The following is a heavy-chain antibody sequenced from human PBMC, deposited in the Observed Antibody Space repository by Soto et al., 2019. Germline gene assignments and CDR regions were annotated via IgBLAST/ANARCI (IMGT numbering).Heavy chain of an antibody. J-gene: IGHJ6*03. CDR2: ISAYNGNT. CDR3: ARISHYPPYYCYYMYV. V-gene: IGHV1-18*01. Sequence: GASVKVSCKASGGTFSSYTISWVRQAPGQGLEWMGWISAYNGNTNYAQKLQGRVTMTTDTSTSTAYMELRSLRSDDTAVYYCARISHYPPYYCYYMYVCGRGTTVTVSS. CDR1: GGTFSSYT. D-gene: IGHD3-10*01.